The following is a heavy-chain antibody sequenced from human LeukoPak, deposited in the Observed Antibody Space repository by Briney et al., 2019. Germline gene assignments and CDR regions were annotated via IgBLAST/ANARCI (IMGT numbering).Heavy chain of an antibody. V-gene: IGHV3-74*01. CDR1: GFTFSSYA. CDR2: INSDGSGT. CDR3: ARMYSSSWYFHYYYYMDV. D-gene: IGHD6-13*01. Sequence: GRSLRLSCVTSGFTFSSYAMTWVRQAPGKGLVWVSRINSDGSGTSYADSVKGRFTISRDNAKNTLYLQMNSLRAEDTAVYYCARMYSSSWYFHYYYYMDVWGKGTTVTISS. J-gene: IGHJ6*03.